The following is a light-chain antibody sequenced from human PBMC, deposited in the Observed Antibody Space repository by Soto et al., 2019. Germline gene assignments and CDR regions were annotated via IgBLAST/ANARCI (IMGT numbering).Light chain of an antibody. V-gene: IGKV1-9*01. Sequence: DIQLTQSPSFLSASVGDRVTITCRASQGISSYLAWYQQKPGKAPKLLIFAASTLQNGVPSRFSGSRSGTEFTLTISSLQPEDFATYSCLHRNSDSPDTFGPGTKVDIK. CDR2: AAS. CDR3: LHRNSDSPDT. CDR1: QGISSY. J-gene: IGKJ3*01.